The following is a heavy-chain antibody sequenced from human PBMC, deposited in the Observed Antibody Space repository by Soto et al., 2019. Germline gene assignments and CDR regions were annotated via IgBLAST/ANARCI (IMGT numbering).Heavy chain of an antibody. J-gene: IGHJ4*02. D-gene: IGHD2-15*01. CDR1: GFTVSRNY. CDR2: IYSGGST. Sequence: EVQLVESGGGLVQPGGSLRLSCAASGFTVSRNYMSWVRQAPGKGLEWVSVIYSGGSTYYADSVKGRFTISRDNSKNTLYLQMNSLRAEDTAVYYCARDTIYCSGGSCPPHYWGQGTLVTVSS. CDR3: ARDTIYCSGGSCPPHY. V-gene: IGHV3-66*01.